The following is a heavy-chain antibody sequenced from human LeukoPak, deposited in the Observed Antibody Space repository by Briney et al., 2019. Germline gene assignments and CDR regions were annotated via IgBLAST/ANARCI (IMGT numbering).Heavy chain of an antibody. CDR2: ISSGSSYI. D-gene: IGHD3-10*01. CDR3: VKSGFGELSTDY. J-gene: IGHJ4*02. CDR1: GFTFSSYS. Sequence: KAGGSLRLSCAASGFTFSSYSMNWVRQAPGKGLEWVSSISSGSSYIYYADSVKGRFTISRDNAKNSLYLQMNSLRAEDTAVYYCVKSGFGELSTDYWGQGTLVTVSS. V-gene: IGHV3-21*01.